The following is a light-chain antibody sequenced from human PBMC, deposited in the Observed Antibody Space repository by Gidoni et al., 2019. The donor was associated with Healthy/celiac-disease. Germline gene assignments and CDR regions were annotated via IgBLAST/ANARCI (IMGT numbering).Light chain of an antibody. CDR1: QSISSY. Sequence: DIQMTQSPSSLSASVADRVTITCRASQSISSYLNWYQQKPGKAPKLLLYAAASLQSGVPSRFSGSGSGTDFTLTISSLQPEDFATYYLQQSYSTPRTFGQGTKVEIK. CDR3: QQSYSTPRT. CDR2: AAA. V-gene: IGKV1-39*01. J-gene: IGKJ1*01.